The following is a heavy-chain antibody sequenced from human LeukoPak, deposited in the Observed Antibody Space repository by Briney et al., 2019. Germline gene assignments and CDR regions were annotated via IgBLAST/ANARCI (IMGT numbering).Heavy chain of an antibody. CDR2: VSHSGST. Sequence: SETLSLTCAVSGYFISSGYYWGWIRQPPGKGLEWIGGVSHSGSTFYTPPLKSRVTISVDPSRNQFSLKLSSLTAADTAVYYCASTALGYCTTSSCPDYWGPGTPVTVSS. D-gene: IGHD2-2*01. CDR1: GYFISSGYY. J-gene: IGHJ4*02. V-gene: IGHV4-38-2*01. CDR3: ASTALGYCTTSSCPDY.